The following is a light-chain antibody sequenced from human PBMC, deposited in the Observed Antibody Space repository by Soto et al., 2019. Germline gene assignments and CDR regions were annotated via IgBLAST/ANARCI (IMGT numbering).Light chain of an antibody. CDR1: QGISNY. J-gene: IGKJ3*01. CDR3: HKYNSAPFT. V-gene: IGKV1-27*01. Sequence: DIQMTQSPSSLSASVGDRVTITCRASQGISNYLAWYQQKPAKVPKLLIYAAFTLQSGVPSRFSGSGSGTDFTLTISSLQPEDVATYYCHKYNSAPFTFGPGTKVDIK. CDR2: AAF.